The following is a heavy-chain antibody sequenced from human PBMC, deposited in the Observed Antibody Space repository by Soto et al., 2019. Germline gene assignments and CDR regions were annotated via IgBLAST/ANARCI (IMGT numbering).Heavy chain of an antibody. Sequence: TLSVAGGLSWVTFSSNIGAWNCIRQSPSRGLEWRGRTYYRSKWYNDYAVSVKSRITTNPGTSNNQFSLQLNFVTPEDTAVYYCARRWVVASSWYKCYYGMDVLGQRATVTVSS. CDR2: TYYRSKWYN. V-gene: IGHV6-1*01. CDR3: ARRWVVASSWYKCYYGMDV. D-gene: IGHD6-13*01. J-gene: IGHJ6*01. CDR1: WVTFSSNIGA.